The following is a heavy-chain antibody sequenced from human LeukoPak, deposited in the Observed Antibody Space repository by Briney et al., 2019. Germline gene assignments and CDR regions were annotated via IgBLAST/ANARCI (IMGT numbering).Heavy chain of an antibody. D-gene: IGHD3-10*01. V-gene: IGHV3-21*01. CDR2: ISSSSYI. J-gene: IGHJ4*02. CDR3: ARDDQTRDFDY. CDR1: GFTFSSYS. Sequence: KSGGSLRLSCAASGFTFSSYSMNWVRQAPGKGLEWVSSISSSSYIYYADSVKGRFTISRDNAKNSLYLQMNSLRAEDTAVYYCARDDQTRDFDYWGQGTLVTVSS.